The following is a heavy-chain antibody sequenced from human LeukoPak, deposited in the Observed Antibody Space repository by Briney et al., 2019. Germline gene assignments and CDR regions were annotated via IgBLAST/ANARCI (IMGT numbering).Heavy chain of an antibody. J-gene: IGHJ4*02. Sequence: SQTLSLTCAISADSVSSYSAAWNWIRQSPSRGLEWLRRTYYRSKWYYDYAVAVKSRISINPDTSKNQFSLQLSSVTPEDTAVYYCARDPVGGSTIFDYWGQGTLVTVSS. CDR1: ADSVSSYSAA. CDR3: ARDPVGGSTIFDY. D-gene: IGHD1-26*01. V-gene: IGHV6-1*01. CDR2: TYYRSKWYY.